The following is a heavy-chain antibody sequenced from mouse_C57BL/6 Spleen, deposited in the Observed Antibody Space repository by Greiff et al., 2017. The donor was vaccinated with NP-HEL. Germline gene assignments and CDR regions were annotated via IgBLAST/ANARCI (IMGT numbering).Heavy chain of an antibody. D-gene: IGHD1-1*01. J-gene: IGHJ2*01. Sequence: QVQLQQPGTELVKPGASVKLSCKASGYTFTSYWMHWVKQRPGHGLEWIGNINPSNGGTNYNEKFKSKATLTVDKSSSTAYMQLSSLTSEDSAVYYCARSHGSSRRYFDYWGQGTTLTVSS. CDR1: GYTFTSYW. CDR2: INPSNGGT. CDR3: ARSHGSSRRYFDY. V-gene: IGHV1-53*01.